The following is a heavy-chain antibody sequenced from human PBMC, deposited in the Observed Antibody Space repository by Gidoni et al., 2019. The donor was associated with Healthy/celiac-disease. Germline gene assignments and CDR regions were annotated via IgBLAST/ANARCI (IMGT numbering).Heavy chain of an antibody. V-gene: IGHV3-21*01. J-gene: IGHJ6*02. CDR2: IRSSSSYI. D-gene: IGHD2-2*01. Sequence: EVQLVESVGGLVRPGGSLSLSCAASRFTFTSYNMNWVRQAPGKGLEWVSSIRSSSSYIYYADSVKGRFTISRDNAKNSLYLQMNSLRAEDTAVYYCARDCSSTSCYYYYYGMDVWGQGTTVTVSS. CDR3: ARDCSSTSCYYYYYGMDV. CDR1: RFTFTSYN.